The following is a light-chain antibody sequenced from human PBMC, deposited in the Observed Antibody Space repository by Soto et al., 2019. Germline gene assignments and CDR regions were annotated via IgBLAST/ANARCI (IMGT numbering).Light chain of an antibody. CDR2: EVS. Sequence: QSALTQPPSASGSHGQSVTISCTGTSSDVGGYNFVAWYQQHPGKAPKLMISEVSKRPSGVPDRFSGSKSGNTASLTVSGLQAEDEADYYCSSYAGSNIFVFGTGTKVTVL. CDR1: SSDVGGYNF. J-gene: IGLJ1*01. CDR3: SSYAGSNIFV. V-gene: IGLV2-8*01.